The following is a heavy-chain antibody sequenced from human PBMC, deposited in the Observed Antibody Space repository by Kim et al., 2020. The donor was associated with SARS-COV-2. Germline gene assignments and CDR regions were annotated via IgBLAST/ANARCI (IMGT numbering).Heavy chain of an antibody. J-gene: IGHJ3*02. CDR2: ISYDGSNK. CDR1: GFTFSSYG. D-gene: IGHD1-1*01. Sequence: GGSLRLSCAASGFTFSSYGMHWVRQAPGKGLEWVAVISYDGSNKYYADSVKGRFTISRDNSKNTLYLQMNSLRAEDTAVYYCAFGTTGTTKAFDIWGQGTMVTVSS. V-gene: IGHV3-30*03. CDR3: AFGTTGTTKAFDI.